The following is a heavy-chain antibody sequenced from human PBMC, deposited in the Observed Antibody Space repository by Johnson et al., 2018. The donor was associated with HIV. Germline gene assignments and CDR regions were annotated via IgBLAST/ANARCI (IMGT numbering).Heavy chain of an antibody. CDR1: GFTFSSYG. Sequence: GKRGEEGGGGEQKGGALRLSCAASGFTFSSYGMHWVRQAPGKGLEWVAFIRYDGSNKYYADSVKGRFTISRDNSKNTLYLQMNSLRAEDTAVYYCAIIWNHTFDIWGQGTMVTVSS. J-gene: IGHJ3*02. D-gene: IGHD1-14*01. CDR3: AIIWNHTFDI. CDR2: IRYDGSNK. V-gene: IGHV3-30*02.